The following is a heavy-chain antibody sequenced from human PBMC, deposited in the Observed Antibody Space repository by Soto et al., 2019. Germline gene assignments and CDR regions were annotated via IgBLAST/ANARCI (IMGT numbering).Heavy chain of an antibody. Sequence: PSETLSLTCTVSGGSISSYYWSWIRQPPGKGLEWIGYIYNTGNTKYNPSLRSRVTISVDTSKNQFSLKVSSVAATDTAVYYCARGYCSGASCYFNYWGQGTLVTVS. V-gene: IGHV4-59*01. J-gene: IGHJ4*02. D-gene: IGHD2-15*01. CDR3: ARGYCSGASCYFNY. CDR2: IYNTGNT. CDR1: GGSISSYY.